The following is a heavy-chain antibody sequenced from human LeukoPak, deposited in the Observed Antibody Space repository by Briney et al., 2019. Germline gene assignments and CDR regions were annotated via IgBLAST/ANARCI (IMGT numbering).Heavy chain of an antibody. V-gene: IGHV1-69*04. D-gene: IGHD3-10*01. Sequence: SVKVSCKASGYTFTSYDINWVRQATGQGLEWMGRIIPILGIANYAQKFQGRVTITADKSTSTAYMELSSLRSEDTAVYYCARSGSYFAFDIWGQGTMVTVSS. CDR2: IIPILGIA. CDR3: ARSGSYFAFDI. J-gene: IGHJ3*02. CDR1: GYTFTSYD.